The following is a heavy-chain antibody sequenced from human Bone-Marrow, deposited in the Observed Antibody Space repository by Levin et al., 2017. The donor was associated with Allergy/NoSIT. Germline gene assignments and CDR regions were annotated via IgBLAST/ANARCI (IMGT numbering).Heavy chain of an antibody. V-gene: IGHV1-24*01. J-gene: IGHJ6*02. D-gene: IGHD2-15*01. Sequence: ASVKVSCKVSGNTLSDLSMHWVRQAPGKGLEWKGGFDVEDGETIYAPKFQGRVTMTEDTSTDTAYMELSSLRSEDTAVYYCASLLLRKHYYSGIDVWGQGTTVTVSS. CDR1: GNTLSDLS. CDR3: ASLLLRKHYYSGIDV. CDR2: FDVEDGET.